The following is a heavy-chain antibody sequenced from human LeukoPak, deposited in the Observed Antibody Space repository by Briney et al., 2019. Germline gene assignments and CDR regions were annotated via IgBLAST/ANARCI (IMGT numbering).Heavy chain of an antibody. Sequence: GGSLRLPCAASGFTFSSYVMSWVRQAPGKGLEWVSGISGSGDSTYYADFVKGRFTISRDNSENALYLQMNSLRAEDTAVYYCAKDKRMDVWGLGTTVTVSS. J-gene: IGHJ6*02. CDR3: AKDKRMDV. CDR2: ISGSGDST. CDR1: GFTFSSYV. V-gene: IGHV3-23*01.